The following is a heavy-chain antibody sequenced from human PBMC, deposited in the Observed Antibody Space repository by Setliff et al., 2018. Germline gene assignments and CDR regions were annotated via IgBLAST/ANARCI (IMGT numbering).Heavy chain of an antibody. CDR1: GDTFSSYG. D-gene: IGHD3-22*01. J-gene: IGHJ6*03. CDR2: TIPMFGST. Sequence: SVKVSCKASGDTFSSYGISWVRQAPGQGLEWMGGTIPMFGSTSYAQKFQGRVTIITDESTTTAYMQLSSLGSEDTAVYYCVREGVDSRSSTDYRYYMDVWGKGTTVTVSS. V-gene: IGHV1-69*05. CDR3: VREGVDSRSSTDYRYYMDV.